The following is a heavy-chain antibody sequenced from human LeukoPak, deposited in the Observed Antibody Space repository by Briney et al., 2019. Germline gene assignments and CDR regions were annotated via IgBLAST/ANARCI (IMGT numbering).Heavy chain of an antibody. CDR2: ISSGA. D-gene: IGHD4-17*01. V-gene: IGHV3-69-1*02. CDR1: AFTFSDYS. Sequence: PGGSLRLSCAASAFTFSDYSMNWVRQAPGKGLEWVSSISSGAYSADSVKGRFTISRDNAKNSQYLQMNSLRAEDTAVYYCARGRGDYGSYYMDVWGKGTTVTVSS. J-gene: IGHJ6*03. CDR3: ARGRGDYGSYYMDV.